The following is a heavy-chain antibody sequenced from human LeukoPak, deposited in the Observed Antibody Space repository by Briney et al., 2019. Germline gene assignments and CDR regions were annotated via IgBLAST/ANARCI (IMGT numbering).Heavy chain of an antibody. J-gene: IGHJ4*02. V-gene: IGHV3-73*01. CDR3: AKNAILVATEN. D-gene: IGHD5-12*01. CDR2: IRSKAKSYAT. Sequence: GGSLRLSCAASGFTFSGSATHWVRQASGKGLEWVGRIRSKAKSYATAYTASVKARFTISRDDSKNTAYLQMNSLKAEDTTLYYCAKNAILVATENWGQGTLVTVSS. CDR1: GFTFSGSA.